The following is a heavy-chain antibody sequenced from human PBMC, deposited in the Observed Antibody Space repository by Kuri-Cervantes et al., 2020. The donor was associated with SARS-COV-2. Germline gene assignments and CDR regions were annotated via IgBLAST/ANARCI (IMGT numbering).Heavy chain of an antibody. CDR3: TRGLTLHYYDATRAFDI. CDR1: GFTFSSYG. CDR2: ISYDGSNK. V-gene: IGHV3-30*03. Sequence: GESLKISCAASGFTFSSYGMHWVRQAPGKGLEWVAVISYDGSNKYYADSVKGRFTISRDNSKNTLYLQMNSLRAEDTAVYYCTRGLTLHYYDATRAFDIWGQGTMVTVSS. D-gene: IGHD3-22*01. J-gene: IGHJ3*02.